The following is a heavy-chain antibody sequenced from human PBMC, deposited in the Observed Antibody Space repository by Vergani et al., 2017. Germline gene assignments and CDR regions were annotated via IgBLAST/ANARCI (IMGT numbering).Heavy chain of an antibody. V-gene: IGHV4-61*02. CDR2: IYTSGST. CDR3: ARGRRSGYKPYYMDV. D-gene: IGHD3-22*01. Sequence: QVQLQESGPGLVKPSQTLSLTCTVSGGSISSGSYYWSWIRQPAGKGLEWIGRIYTSGSTNYNPSLKSRVTISVDTSKNQFSLKLSSVTAADTAVYYCARGRRSGYKPYYMDVWGKGTTVTVSS. J-gene: IGHJ6*03. CDR1: GGSISSGSYY.